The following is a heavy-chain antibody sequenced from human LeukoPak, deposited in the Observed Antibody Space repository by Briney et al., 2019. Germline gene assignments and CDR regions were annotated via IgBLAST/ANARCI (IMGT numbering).Heavy chain of an antibody. Sequence: PSETLSLTCTVSGGSVSSGSYYWSWIRQPPGKGLEWIGYIYYSGSTNYNPSLKSRVTISVDTSKNQFSLKLSSVTAADTAVYYCARGSVVPAAIFDYWGQGTLVTVSS. CDR3: ARGSVVPAAIFDY. V-gene: IGHV4-61*01. CDR2: IYYSGST. J-gene: IGHJ4*02. CDR1: GGSVSSGSYY. D-gene: IGHD2-2*01.